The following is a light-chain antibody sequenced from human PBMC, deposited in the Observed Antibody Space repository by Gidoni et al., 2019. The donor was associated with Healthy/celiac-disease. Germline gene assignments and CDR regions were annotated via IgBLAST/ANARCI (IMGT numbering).Light chain of an antibody. Sequence: DIQLTQSPSFLSASVGERVTITCRASQGISSYLAWYQQKPGKAPKLLIYAASTLQSGVPSRFSGSGSGTEFTLTISSLQPEDFATYYCQQLNSYPPVTFXGXTKVEIK. J-gene: IGKJ4*01. CDR1: QGISSY. CDR3: QQLNSYPPVT. CDR2: AAS. V-gene: IGKV1-9*01.